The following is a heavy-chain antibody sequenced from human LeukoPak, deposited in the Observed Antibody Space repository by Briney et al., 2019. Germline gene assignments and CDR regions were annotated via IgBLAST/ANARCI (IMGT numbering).Heavy chain of an antibody. V-gene: IGHV4-59*01. CDR1: GGSISSYY. CDR3: AGDGYKTNWYFDL. J-gene: IGHJ2*01. CDR2: IYYSGST. D-gene: IGHD5-24*01. Sequence: PSETLSLTCTVSGGSISSYYWSWIRQPPGKGLEWIGYIYYSGSTNYNPSLKRRVTISVDTSKNQFSLKLSSVTAADTAVYYCAGDGYKTNWYFDLWGRGTLVTVSS.